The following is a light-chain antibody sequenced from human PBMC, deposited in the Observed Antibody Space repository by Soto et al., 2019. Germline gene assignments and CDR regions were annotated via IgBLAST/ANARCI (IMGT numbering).Light chain of an antibody. CDR2: GDN. Sequence: QSALTQPPSVSGAPGQRVSISCTGSTSNIGAPYDVHWYQHLPGAAPKLLIYGDNNRPSGVPDRFSGSKSGTSASPAITSLQAEDEADYYCQSYDISLHNYVFGTGTKVTVL. CDR1: TSNIGAPYD. V-gene: IGLV1-40*01. J-gene: IGLJ1*01. CDR3: QSYDISLHNYV.